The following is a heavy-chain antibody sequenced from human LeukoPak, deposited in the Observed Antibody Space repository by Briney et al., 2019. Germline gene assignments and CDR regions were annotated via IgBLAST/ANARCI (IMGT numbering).Heavy chain of an antibody. CDR1: GFTFSSYS. J-gene: IGHJ4*02. V-gene: IGHV3-23*01. CDR3: AKDAAGSGSYGFDY. CDR2: ISGSGGST. D-gene: IGHD3-10*01. Sequence: GGSLRLSCAASGFTFSSYSMNWVRQAPGKGLEWVSTISGSGGSTYYADSVKGRFTISRDNSKNTLYLQMNSLRAEDTAVYYCAKDAAGSGSYGFDYWGQGTLVTVSS.